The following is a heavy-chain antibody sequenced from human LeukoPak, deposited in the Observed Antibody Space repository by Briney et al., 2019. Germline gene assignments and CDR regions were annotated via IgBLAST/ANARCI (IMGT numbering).Heavy chain of an antibody. Sequence: ASVKVSCKASGYTFTGYYMHWVRQAPGQGLEWMGWINPNSGGTNYAQKFQGRVTMTRDTSISTAYMELSRLRSDDTAVYYCARRRAHGTLYGDDGYWGQGTLVTVSS. CDR2: INPNSGGT. V-gene: IGHV1-2*02. D-gene: IGHD4-17*01. J-gene: IGHJ4*02. CDR1: GYTFTGYY. CDR3: ARRRAHGTLYGDDGY.